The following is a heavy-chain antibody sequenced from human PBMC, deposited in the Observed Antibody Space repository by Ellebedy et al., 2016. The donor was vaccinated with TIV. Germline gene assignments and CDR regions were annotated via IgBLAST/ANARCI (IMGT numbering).Heavy chain of an antibody. J-gene: IGHJ4*02. CDR3: ARGGDGHHPQQLDY. V-gene: IGHV3-74*01. CDR1: GFTSSTYW. CDR2: IISDGINT. Sequence: PRGSLRLSCAVSGFTSSTYWMHWVRQPPGKGLVWVSRIISDGINTSYADSVKGRLTITRNNSKNPLYMQMNRLRAEETAVYYFARGGDGHHPQQLDYWGQGTLVTVSS. D-gene: IGHD1-1*01.